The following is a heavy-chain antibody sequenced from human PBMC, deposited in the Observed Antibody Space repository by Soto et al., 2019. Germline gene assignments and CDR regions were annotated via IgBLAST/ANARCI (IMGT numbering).Heavy chain of an antibody. V-gene: IGHV4-39*01. Sequence: SETLSLTCTVSGGSISSSSYYWGWIRQPPGKGLEWIGSIYYSGSTYYNPSPKSRVTISVDTSKNQFSLKLSSVTAADTAVYYCASYCSSTSCYAEIDYYYYYGMDVWGQGTTVTVSS. J-gene: IGHJ6*02. D-gene: IGHD2-2*01. CDR1: GGSISSSSYY. CDR3: ASYCSSTSCYAEIDYYYYYGMDV. CDR2: IYYSGST.